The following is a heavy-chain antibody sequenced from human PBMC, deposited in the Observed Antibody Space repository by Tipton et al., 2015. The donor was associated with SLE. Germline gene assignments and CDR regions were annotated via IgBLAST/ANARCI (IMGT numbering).Heavy chain of an antibody. V-gene: IGHV4-61*02. CDR3: ARNADGSFGY. J-gene: IGHJ4*02. D-gene: IGHD1-14*01. CDR2: INTSGST. Sequence: LRLSCSVSGGSISSGSYFWTWIRQPAGKGLEWIGRINTSGSTLYNPSLKSRVTISVDTSKNQFSLRASSVTAADTAVYYCARNADGSFGYWGQGTLVTVSS. CDR1: GGSISSGSYF.